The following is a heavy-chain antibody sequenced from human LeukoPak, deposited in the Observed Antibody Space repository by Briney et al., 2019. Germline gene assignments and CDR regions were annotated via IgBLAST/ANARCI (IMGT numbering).Heavy chain of an antibody. CDR1: GGTFSSYA. CDR2: IIPIFGTA. V-gene: IGHV1-69*06. D-gene: IGHD3-9*01. J-gene: IGHJ4*02. CDR3: ARGRYFDWLLQNYYFDY. Sequence: ASVKVSCKPSGGTFSSYAISWVRQAPGQGLEWMGGIIPIFGTANYAQKFQGRVTITADKSTSTAYMELSSLRSEDTAVYYCARGRYFDWLLQNYYFDYWGQGTLVTVSS.